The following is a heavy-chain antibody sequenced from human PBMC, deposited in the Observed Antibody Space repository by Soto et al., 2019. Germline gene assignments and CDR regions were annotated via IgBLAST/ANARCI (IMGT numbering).Heavy chain of an antibody. CDR1: GFTFSSYA. D-gene: IGHD3-9*01. J-gene: IGHJ4*02. CDR2: ISVSGGST. Sequence: GGSLRLSCAASGFTFSSYAMIWVRQAPGKGLEWVSAISVSGGSTYYADSVKGRFTISRDNSKNTLYLQMNSLRAEDTAVYYCAKDPREARYVLRYFDWLSTNYFDYWGQGTLVTVSS. V-gene: IGHV3-23*01. CDR3: AKDPREARYVLRYFDWLSTNYFDY.